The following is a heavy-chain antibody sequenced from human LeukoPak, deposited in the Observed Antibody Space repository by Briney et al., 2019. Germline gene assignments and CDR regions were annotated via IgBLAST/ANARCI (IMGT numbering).Heavy chain of an antibody. D-gene: IGHD3-10*01. CDR3: ARLGGVRGVTYYFDY. V-gene: IGHV1-69*06. J-gene: IGHJ4*02. CDR2: IIPIFGTA. Sequence: SVKVSCKASGGTFSSYAISWVRQAPGQGLEWMGGIIPIFGTANYAQKFQGRVTITADKSTSTAYMELSSLRSGDTAVYYCARLGGVRGVTYYFDYWGQGTLVTVSS. CDR1: GGTFSSYA.